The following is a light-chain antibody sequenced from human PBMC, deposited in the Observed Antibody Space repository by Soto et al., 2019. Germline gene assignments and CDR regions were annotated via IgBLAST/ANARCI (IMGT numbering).Light chain of an antibody. Sequence: ENVLMQSPDTLSLSPGERATLSCRASQSVSSSYLAWYQQKPGQAPRLLIYGASSRATGVPERFSGTGSGTDFTISFSRQEPEDFGMYYCQQYGNSMWTFGQGTKVEIK. CDR1: QSVSSSY. CDR3: QQYGNSMWT. J-gene: IGKJ1*01. CDR2: GAS. V-gene: IGKV3-20*01.